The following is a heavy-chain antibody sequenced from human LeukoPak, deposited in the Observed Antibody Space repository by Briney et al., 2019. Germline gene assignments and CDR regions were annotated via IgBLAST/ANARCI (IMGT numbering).Heavy chain of an antibody. D-gene: IGHD5-12*01. CDR2: IWYDGSNK. J-gene: IGHJ4*02. Sequence: GGSLRLSCAASGFTFTSYGMHWVRQCPGKGLEWVAVIWYDGSNKHYADSVKGRFTISRDNSKNTLYLQMNSLRAEDTAVYYCAREGNSGYDWNYWGQGTLVTVSS. CDR3: AREGNSGYDWNY. V-gene: IGHV3-33*08. CDR1: GFTFTSYG.